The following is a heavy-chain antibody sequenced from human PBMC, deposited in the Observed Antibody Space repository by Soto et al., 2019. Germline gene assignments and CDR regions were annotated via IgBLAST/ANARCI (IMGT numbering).Heavy chain of an antibody. CDR1: GGTFSSYA. J-gene: IGHJ6*02. V-gene: IGHV1-69*06. D-gene: IGHD6-6*01. Sequence: QVQLVQSGAEVKKPGSSVKVSCKASGGTFSSYAISWVRQAPGQGLEWMGGIIPIFGTANYAQKFQGSVTITADKSTSTAYMELSSLRSEDTAVYYCASGDKYSSSSGGYYYYYGMDVWGQGTTVTVSS. CDR2: IIPIFGTA. CDR3: ASGDKYSSSSGGYYYYYGMDV.